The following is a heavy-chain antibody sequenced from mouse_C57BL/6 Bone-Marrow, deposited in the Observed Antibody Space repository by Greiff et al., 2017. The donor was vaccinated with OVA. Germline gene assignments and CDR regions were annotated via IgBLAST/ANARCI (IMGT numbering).Heavy chain of an antibody. V-gene: IGHV5-6*01. CDR2: ISSGGSYT. CDR3: ARQGERKYYFDY. CDR1: GFTFSSYG. Sequence: EVQLVESGGDLVKPGGSLKLSCAASGFTFSSYGMSWVRQTPDKRLEWVATISSGGSYTYYPDSVKGRFTISRDNAKNTLYLQMSSLKSEDTAMYYCARQGERKYYFDYWGQGTTLTVSS. J-gene: IGHJ2*01.